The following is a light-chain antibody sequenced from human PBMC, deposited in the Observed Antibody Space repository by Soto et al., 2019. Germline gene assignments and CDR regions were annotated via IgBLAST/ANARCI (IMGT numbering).Light chain of an antibody. CDR3: QSYDTSLTTYV. V-gene: IGLV2-8*01. J-gene: IGLJ1*01. Sequence: QSVLTQPPSASGSPGQSVTISCTGTSSDVGGYNYVSWYQQHPGKAPKLMIYEVTQRPSGVPNRFSGSKSGISASLAITGLRAEDEADYYCQSYDTSLTTYVFGTGTKLTVL. CDR1: SSDVGGYNY. CDR2: EVT.